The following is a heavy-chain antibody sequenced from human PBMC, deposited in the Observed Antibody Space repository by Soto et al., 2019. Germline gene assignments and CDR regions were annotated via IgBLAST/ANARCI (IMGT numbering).Heavy chain of an antibody. V-gene: IGHV4-59*08. J-gene: IGHJ4*02. CDR2: IYYSGST. D-gene: IGHD3-16*01. Sequence: QVQLQESGPGLVKPSETLSLTCTVSGGSISSYYWSWIRQPPGKGLEWIGYIYYSGSTNYNPSLKSRVTISVDTSKNQFSLKLSSVTAADTAVYYCARQLGDYVCDYWGQGTLVTVSS. CDR1: GGSISSYY. CDR3: ARQLGDYVCDY.